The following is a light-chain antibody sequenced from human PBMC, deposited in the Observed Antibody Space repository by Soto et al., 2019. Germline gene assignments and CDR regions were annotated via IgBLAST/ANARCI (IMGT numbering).Light chain of an antibody. J-gene: IGLJ2*01. CDR1: SSDVGGYNY. Sequence: QSALTQPRSVSGSPGQSVTISCTGTSSDVGGYNYVSWYQQHPGKAPKLMIYDVSKRPSGVPDRFSGSKSGNTASLTISGLQGEDEADYYYCSYAGSYSVLFGGGTKLTVL. CDR3: CSYAGSYSVL. CDR2: DVS. V-gene: IGLV2-11*01.